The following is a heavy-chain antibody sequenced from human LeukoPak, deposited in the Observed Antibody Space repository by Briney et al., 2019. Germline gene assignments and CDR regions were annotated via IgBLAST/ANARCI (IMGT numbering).Heavy chain of an antibody. CDR1: GYTFTSYG. Sequence: ASVKVSCKASGYTFTSYGISWLRQAPGQGLEWMGWISAYNGNTNYSQKLQGRVTMTTDTSTSTAYMELRSLRSDDTAVYYCARTYSGYDPHYYYYMDVWGKGTTVTISS. CDR3: ARTYSGYDPHYYYYMDV. D-gene: IGHD5-12*01. CDR2: ISAYNGNT. J-gene: IGHJ6*03. V-gene: IGHV1-18*01.